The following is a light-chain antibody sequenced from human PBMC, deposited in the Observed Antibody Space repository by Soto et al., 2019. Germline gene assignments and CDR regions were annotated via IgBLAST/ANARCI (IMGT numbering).Light chain of an antibody. Sequence: EIVLTRSPATLSLSPGERSTLSCRASPSVTNYLAWYQQKPGQAPRLLIYGASSRATGIPDRFSGSGSGTDFTLTISRLEPEDFAVYYCQQYNNWPTFGQGTRLEIK. CDR1: PSVTNY. J-gene: IGKJ5*01. CDR3: QQYNNWPT. CDR2: GAS. V-gene: IGKV3-11*01.